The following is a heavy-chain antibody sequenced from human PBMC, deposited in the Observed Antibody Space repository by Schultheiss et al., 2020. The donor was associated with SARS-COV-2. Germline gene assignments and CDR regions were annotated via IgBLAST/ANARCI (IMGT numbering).Heavy chain of an antibody. J-gene: IGHJ4*02. CDR1: GGSISSYY. V-gene: IGHV4-59*08. Sequence: SETLSLTCTVSGGSISSYYWSWIRQPPGKGLEWIGYIYYSGSTNYNPSLKSRVTISVDTSKNQFSLKLSSVTAADTAVYYCARRCPQWLEYYFDYWGQGTLVTVSS. D-gene: IGHD6-19*01. CDR3: ARRCPQWLEYYFDY. CDR2: IYYSGST.